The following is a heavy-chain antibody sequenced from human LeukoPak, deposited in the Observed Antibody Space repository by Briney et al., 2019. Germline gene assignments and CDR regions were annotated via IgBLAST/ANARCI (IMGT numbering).Heavy chain of an antibody. D-gene: IGHD2-21*02. V-gene: IGHV3-30*18. CDR2: ISYDGSNQ. CDR1: GFTFIGYG. CDR3: AKPRGGDSWAFDF. Sequence: GGSLRLSCEASGFTFIGYGVHWGRQAPGKGLEWVAGISYDGSNQYYTDSVKGRFTISRDNSKNTLYLQMNSLRPEDTAVYYCAKPRGGDSWAFDFWGQGTMVTVSS. J-gene: IGHJ3*01.